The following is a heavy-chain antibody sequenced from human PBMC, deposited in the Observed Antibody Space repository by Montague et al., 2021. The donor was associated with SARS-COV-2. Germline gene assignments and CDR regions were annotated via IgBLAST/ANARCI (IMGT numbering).Heavy chain of an antibody. CDR2: FYYSGGS. CDR3: ARDRGDIHGGSSAWFDP. J-gene: IGHJ5*02. D-gene: IGHD4-23*01. V-gene: IGHV4-61*03. CDR1: GASISTGSDY. Sequence: SETLSLTCTVSGASISTGSDYWTWIRQRPGRGLEWIGNFYYSGGSTYNPSLKSRVTISADTSKNHFSLTLKSVTASDTAVYYCARDRGDIHGGSSAWFDPWGQGTLVTVSS.